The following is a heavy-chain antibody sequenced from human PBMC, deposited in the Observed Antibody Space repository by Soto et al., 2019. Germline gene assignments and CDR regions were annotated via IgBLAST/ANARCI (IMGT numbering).Heavy chain of an antibody. CDR2: IKQDGSQT. CDR3: ATAGHGFDI. Sequence: GGSLRLSCVGSGFTFSSHWISWVRQGPGRGLEWVGNIKQDGSQTYYADSIQGRFTISRDNAENSLYLQMNGLRVEDTAVYYCATAGHGFDIWGQETMPTVSS. J-gene: IGHJ3*02. CDR1: GFTFSSHW. V-gene: IGHV3-7*04.